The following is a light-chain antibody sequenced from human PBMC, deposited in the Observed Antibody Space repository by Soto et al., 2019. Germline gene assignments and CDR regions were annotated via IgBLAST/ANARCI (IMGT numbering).Light chain of an antibody. V-gene: IGKV3-20*01. CDR1: QRVSSGY. J-gene: IGKJ5*01. CDR2: GAS. Sequence: PGERCTLSCRASQRVSSGYLAWYQQKPGQAPRLLIYGASNRATDIPDRFSGRGSGTDFTLTISRLDPEDFALYYCQQYGSSPHSSTFGQGTRLEI. CDR3: QQYGSSPHSST.